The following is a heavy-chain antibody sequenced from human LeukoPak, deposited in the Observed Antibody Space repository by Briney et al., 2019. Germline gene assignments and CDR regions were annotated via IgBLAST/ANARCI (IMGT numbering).Heavy chain of an antibody. D-gene: IGHD2-15*01. CDR1: GFTFSSYS. J-gene: IGHJ6*03. CDR3: ATGGSSYYYMDV. Sequence: GGSLRLSCAASGFTFSSYSMNWVRQAPGKGLEWVSSISSSSSYIYYADSVKGRFTISRDNAKNSLYLQMNSLRAEDTAVYYCATGGSSYYYMDVWGKGTTVTVSS. CDR2: ISSSSSYI. V-gene: IGHV3-21*01.